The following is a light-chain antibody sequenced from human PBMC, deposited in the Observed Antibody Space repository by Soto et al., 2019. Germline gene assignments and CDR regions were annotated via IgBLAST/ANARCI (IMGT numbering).Light chain of an antibody. J-gene: IGLJ3*02. CDR1: SSDVGGYNY. CDR3: CSYAGSYSRV. CDR2: DVS. Sequence: QSALTQPRSVSGSPGQSVTISCTGTSSDVGGYNYVSWYQHDPGKAPKLMISDVSKRPSGVPDRFSGSKSSNTASLTISGLQAEDEADYYCCSYAGSYSRVFGGGTKLTVL. V-gene: IGLV2-11*01.